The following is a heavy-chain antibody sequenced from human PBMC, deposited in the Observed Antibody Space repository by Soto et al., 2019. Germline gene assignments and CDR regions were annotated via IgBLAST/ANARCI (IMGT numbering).Heavy chain of an antibody. V-gene: IGHV4-59*01. CDR1: SDSISSYY. CDR3: AIVTSWQLPFDY. D-gene: IGHD6-13*01. CDR2: ISYSGST. Sequence: SETLSLTCTVSSDSISSYYWSWIRQPPGKRLEWKGYISYSGSTEYNPSLKSRVTISGDTSKNQFSLKVSYVTAADAAVYYCAIVTSWQLPFDYWGQGTLVTVFS. J-gene: IGHJ4*02.